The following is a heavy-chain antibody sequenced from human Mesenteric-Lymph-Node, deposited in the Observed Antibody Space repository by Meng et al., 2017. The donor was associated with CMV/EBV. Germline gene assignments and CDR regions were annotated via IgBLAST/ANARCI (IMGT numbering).Heavy chain of an antibody. CDR1: GGSISHYY. D-gene: IGHD4/OR15-4a*01. V-gene: IGHV4-59*01. Sequence: GSLRLSCTVSGGSISHYYWSWIRQTPGKGLEWIGYINNSGTTKYNPSLKSRVTTSVDMSKNQFYLRLSSVTAADTAVYYCARHYGGNDYWGQGILVTVS. CDR2: INNSGTT. J-gene: IGHJ4*02. CDR3: ARHYGGNDY.